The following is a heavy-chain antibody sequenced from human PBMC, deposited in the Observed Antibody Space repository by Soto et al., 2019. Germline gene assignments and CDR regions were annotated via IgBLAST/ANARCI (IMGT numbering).Heavy chain of an antibody. CDR2: IYYSGST. CDR1: GGSISSGGYY. Sequence: TSETLSLTCTVSGGSISSGGYYWSWIRQHPGKGLEWIGYIYYSGSTYYNPSLKSRVTISVDTSKNQFSLKLSSVTAADTAVYYCARASIQLLSFAHYYYMDVWGKGTTVTVSS. D-gene: IGHD2-2*01. CDR3: ARASIQLLSFAHYYYMDV. V-gene: IGHV4-31*03. J-gene: IGHJ6*03.